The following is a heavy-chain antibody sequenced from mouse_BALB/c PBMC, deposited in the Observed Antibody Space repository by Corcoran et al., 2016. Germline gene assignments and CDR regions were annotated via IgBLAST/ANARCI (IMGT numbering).Heavy chain of an antibody. Sequence: EVQLQQSGAELVKPGASVKLSCTASGFNIKDTYMHWVKQRPEQGLEWIGRIDTANGNTKYDPKLQGKATITAYTSSNTAYLQRSSLTSDDPAVYYFARSWDVDYWGQGTTLTVAS. D-gene: IGHD4-1*01. CDR1: GFNIKDTY. J-gene: IGHJ2*01. V-gene: IGHV14-3*02. CDR3: ARSWDVDY. CDR2: IDTANGNT.